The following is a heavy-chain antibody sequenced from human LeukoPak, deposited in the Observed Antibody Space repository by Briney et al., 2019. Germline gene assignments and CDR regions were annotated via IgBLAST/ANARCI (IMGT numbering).Heavy chain of an antibody. CDR2: ISYDGSNK. V-gene: IGHV3-30*18. D-gene: IGHD2-2*01. CDR3: VKLLSVVPAAHNDAFDI. Sequence: PGGSLRLSCAASGFTFSSYGMHWVRQAPGKGLEWVAVISYDGSNKYYADSVKGRFTISRDNSKNTLYLQMNSLRAEDTAVYYCVKLLSVVPAAHNDAFDIWGQGTMVTVSS. CDR1: GFTFSSYG. J-gene: IGHJ3*02.